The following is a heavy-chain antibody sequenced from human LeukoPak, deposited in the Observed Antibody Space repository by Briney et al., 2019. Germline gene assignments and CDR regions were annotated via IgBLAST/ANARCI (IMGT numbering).Heavy chain of an antibody. CDR3: ARGGNAATY. CDR1: GFTFSSYA. CDR2: ISYDGSNK. J-gene: IGHJ4*02. Sequence: GRSLRLSCAASGFTFSSYAMHWVRQAPGKGLEWVAVISYDGSNKYYADSVKGRFTISRDNSKNTLYLQMYSLRAEDTAVYYCARGGNAATYWGQGTLVTVSS. D-gene: IGHD3-10*01. V-gene: IGHV3-30-3*01.